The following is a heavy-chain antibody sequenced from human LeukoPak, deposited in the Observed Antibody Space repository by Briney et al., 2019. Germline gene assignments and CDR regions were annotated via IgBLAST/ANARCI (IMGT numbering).Heavy chain of an antibody. D-gene: IGHD5-12*01. CDR1: GGSISSRCYY. Sequence: SETLSLTCPVSGGSISSRCYYWGWIRQPPGKGLECIWRIYYSGSTYYNPSLKSPATISVDTYKNLFSLMLSSVTAADTAVYYCGRRGFRVFDYWGQGNLVTVSS. CDR2: IYYSGST. V-gene: IGHV4-39*01. J-gene: IGHJ4*02. CDR3: GRRGFRVFDY.